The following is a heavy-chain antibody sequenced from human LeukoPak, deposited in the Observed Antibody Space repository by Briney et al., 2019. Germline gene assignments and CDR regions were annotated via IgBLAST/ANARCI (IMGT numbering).Heavy chain of an antibody. D-gene: IGHD2-21*02. Sequence: GGSLRLSCAASGFTFSSYAMSWVRQAPGKGLEWVSAISGSGGSTYYADSVKGRFTISRDNSKNTLYLQMNSLRAEDTAVYYCAKDQLVVVTATQFDYWGQGTLVTVSS. CDR3: AKDQLVVVTATQFDY. V-gene: IGHV3-23*01. CDR2: ISGSGGST. J-gene: IGHJ4*02. CDR1: GFTFSSYA.